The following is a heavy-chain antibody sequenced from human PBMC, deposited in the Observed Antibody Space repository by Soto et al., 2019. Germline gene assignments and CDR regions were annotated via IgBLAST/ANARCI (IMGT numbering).Heavy chain of an antibody. CDR2: IWYDGSNK. Sequence: SCAASGFTFSSYGMHWVRQAPGKGLEWVAVIWYDGSNKYYADSVRGRFTISRDNSKNTFYLQMNSLGAEDTAVYYCARAHGTARLIYYLAFRGNGTLVTVSS. CDR3: ARAHGTARLIYYLAF. D-gene: IGHD6-6*01. V-gene: IGHV3-33*01. CDR1: GFTFSSYG. J-gene: IGHJ4*01.